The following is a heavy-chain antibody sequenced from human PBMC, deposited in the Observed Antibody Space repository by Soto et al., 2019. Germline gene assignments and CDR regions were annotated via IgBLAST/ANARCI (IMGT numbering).Heavy chain of an antibody. J-gene: IGHJ4*02. Sequence: QVQLVQSGAEVKKPGASVKVSCKASGYTFTSYGIRSVRQAPGQGLVWMEWISAYNGNTNYAQKLQCIVTMTTATASSTAYMELRSLRPPDSALYDCARSIAAAVDFAYWGQGTLVTVSS. CDR2: ISAYNGNT. V-gene: IGHV1-18*01. D-gene: IGHD6-13*01. CDR3: ARSIAAAVDFAY. CDR1: GYTFTSYG.